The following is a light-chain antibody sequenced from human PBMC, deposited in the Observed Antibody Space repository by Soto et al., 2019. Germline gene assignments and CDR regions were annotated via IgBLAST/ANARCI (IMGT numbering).Light chain of an antibody. J-gene: IGKJ5*01. CDR2: DTS. CDR1: QFVSSR. V-gene: IGKV3-11*01. Sequence: DIVVTQSPATLSASPGERVTLSCRASQFVSSRLAWYQQRPGQVPRLLIYDTSTRAPGISARFSGSGSGTDFTLTISSLEPEDFAVYYCQQRSKWPITFGQGTRLQIK. CDR3: QQRSKWPIT.